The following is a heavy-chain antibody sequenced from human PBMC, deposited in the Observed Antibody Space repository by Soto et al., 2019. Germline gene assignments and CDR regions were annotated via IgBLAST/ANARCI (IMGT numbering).Heavy chain of an antibody. CDR2: ISGYNGNT. CDR3: SRFMMVGGWFDPNYYHGMDV. CDR1: GYTFSNYG. J-gene: IGHJ6*02. Sequence: QVQLVQSGAEVKKPGASVTVSCKTSGYTFSNYGINWVRQAPGQGLEWMGWISGYNGNTNYAQTVQGRVTMTTDTSTGTVYRELRSLKSDDTAIYYCSRFMMVGGWFDPNYYHGMDVWGQGTTVTVSS. V-gene: IGHV1-18*01. D-gene: IGHD6-19*01.